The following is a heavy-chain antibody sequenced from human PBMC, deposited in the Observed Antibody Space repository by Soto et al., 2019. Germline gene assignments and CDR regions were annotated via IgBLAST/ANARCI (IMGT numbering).Heavy chain of an antibody. V-gene: IGHV1-3*01. J-gene: IGHJ6*02. D-gene: IGHD6-13*01. CDR2: INAGNGNT. Sequence: ASVKVSCKASGYTFTSYAMHWVRQAPGQRLEGMGWINAGNGNTKYSQKFQGRVTITRDTSASTAYMELSSLRSEDTAVYYCARDSIAAAGHLHFSTLGRGMDVWGQGTTVTVSS. CDR3: ARDSIAAAGHLHFSTLGRGMDV. CDR1: GYTFTSYA.